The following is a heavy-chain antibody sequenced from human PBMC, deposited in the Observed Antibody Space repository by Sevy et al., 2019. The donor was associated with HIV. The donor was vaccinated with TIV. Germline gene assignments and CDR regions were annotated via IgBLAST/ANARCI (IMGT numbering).Heavy chain of an antibody. V-gene: IGHV3-7*01. CDR3: VRDSRGSLIDY. CDR1: GFTFSSYW. Sequence: GGSLRLSCAASGFTFSSYWMSWVRQAPGKGLEWVANIKQDGSEKYYVDSVKGRFTISRDNAKNSLYLQMNSLRAEDTAVYYCVRDSRGSLIDYWGQGTLVTVSS. D-gene: IGHD3-10*01. J-gene: IGHJ4*02. CDR2: IKQDGSEK.